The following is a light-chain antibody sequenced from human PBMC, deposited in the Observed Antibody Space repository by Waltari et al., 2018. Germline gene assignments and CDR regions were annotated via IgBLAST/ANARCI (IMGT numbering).Light chain of an antibody. J-gene: IGKJ4*01. CDR3: MQSIQFPLT. CDR1: QGISSY. Sequence: AIRMTQSPSSFSASTGDRVTITCRASQGISSYLAWYQQKPGKAPKLLIYAASTLQSGVPSRFSGSGSGTDFTLKISRVEAEDVGLYYCMQSIQFPLTFGGGTKVEIK. V-gene: IGKV1-8*01. CDR2: AAS.